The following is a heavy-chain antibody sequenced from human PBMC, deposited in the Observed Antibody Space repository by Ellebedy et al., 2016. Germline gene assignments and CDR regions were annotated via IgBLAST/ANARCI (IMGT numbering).Heavy chain of an antibody. CDR1: GFSFSNYF. CDR2: ISASGDKT. J-gene: IGHJ4*02. CDR3: RPGHYFDH. Sequence: GESLKISXATSGFSFSNYFMTWIRRAPGKGLEWVSTISASGDKTDFADSVRGRFSISRDNSKDTLYLHMRSLRAEDTAVYYCRPGHYFDHWGQGTLVTVSS. V-gene: IGHV3-23*01.